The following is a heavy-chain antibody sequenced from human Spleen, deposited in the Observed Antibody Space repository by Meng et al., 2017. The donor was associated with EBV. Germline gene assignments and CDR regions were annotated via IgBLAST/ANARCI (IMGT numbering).Heavy chain of an antibody. CDR1: CGSISSSKW. CDR3: ATTCGDDSHYFDY. J-gene: IGHJ4*02. CDR2: LHHSGSN. V-gene: IGHV4-4*02. Sequence: QLPVPEAGPGLAKPSGTLSLTCGVSCGSISSSKWWSWVRQPPGKGLEWIGELHHSGSNNFNQSLKRRVTISVDKSKNQFSLKLSSVTAADTAVYYCATTCGDDSHYFDYWGQGTLVTVSS. D-gene: IGHD4-17*01.